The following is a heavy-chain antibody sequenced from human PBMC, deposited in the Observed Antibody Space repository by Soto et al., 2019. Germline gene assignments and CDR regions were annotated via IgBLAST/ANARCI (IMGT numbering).Heavy chain of an antibody. D-gene: IGHD3-9*01. CDR3: ARKAHYDILTGYYNAEYFQH. V-gene: IGHV1-3*01. CDR1: GYTFTDYA. J-gene: IGHJ1*01. Sequence: ASVKVSCKASGYTFTDYAMHWVRQASGQRLEWMGWINAGNGNTKYSQKFQGRVTITRDTSASTAYMELSSLRSEDTAVYYCARKAHYDILTGYYNAEYFQHWGQGTLVTVSS. CDR2: INAGNGNT.